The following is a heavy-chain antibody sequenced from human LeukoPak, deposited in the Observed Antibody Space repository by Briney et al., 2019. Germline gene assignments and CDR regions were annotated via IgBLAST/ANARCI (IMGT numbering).Heavy chain of an antibody. V-gene: IGHV1-2*02. CDR2: IHPNNGDT. J-gene: IGHJ4*02. CDR1: GYTFSGTGWY. CDR3: ARDGPAQMVDLDY. D-gene: IGHD3-10*01. Sequence: ASVKVSFKASGYTFSGTGWYLYWLRQAPGQGLECMGWIHPNNGDTAYAQKFEGRVAMTRDTSISTAYMELRRLRPDDTAVYFCARDGPAQMVDLDYWGQGTLVTVSS.